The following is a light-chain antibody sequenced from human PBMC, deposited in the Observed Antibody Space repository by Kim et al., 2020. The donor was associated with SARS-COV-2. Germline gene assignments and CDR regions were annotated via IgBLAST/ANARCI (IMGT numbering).Light chain of an antibody. J-gene: IGKJ1*01. V-gene: IGKV3-20*01. CDR2: GTS. CDR3: QQLWT. CDR1: QTINSDY. Sequence: TLSLSAGERATLSGRASQTINSDYLAWYQQKPGQPPRLLIFGTSTRATGVPDRFSGSGSGTDFTLTVSRLEPEDFAVYYCQQLWTYGQGTKVDIK.